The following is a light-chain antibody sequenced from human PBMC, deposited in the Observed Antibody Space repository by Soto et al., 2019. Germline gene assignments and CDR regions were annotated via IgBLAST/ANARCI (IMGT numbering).Light chain of an antibody. V-gene: IGKV1-33*01. Sequence: DIQMTQSTASLSASFGDRVTITWQASQDISNYLNWYQQKPGKAPKLLIYDASNLETGVPSRFSGSGYGTDFNFTISSLQTEDIATYYCQQYDNLPRTFGQGTKVDIK. CDR1: QDISNY. CDR2: DAS. J-gene: IGKJ1*01. CDR3: QQYDNLPRT.